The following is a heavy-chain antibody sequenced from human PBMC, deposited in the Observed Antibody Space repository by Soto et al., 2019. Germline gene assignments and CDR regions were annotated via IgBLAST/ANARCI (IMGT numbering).Heavy chain of an antibody. Sequence: SVKVSCKASGGTFSSYAISWVRQAPGQGLEWMGGIIPIFGTANYAQKFQGRVTITADESTSTAYMELSSLRSEDTAVYYCARGSDYYDSSGPVTPGGYWGQGTLVTVSS. J-gene: IGHJ4*02. CDR1: GGTFSSYA. D-gene: IGHD3-22*01. V-gene: IGHV1-69*13. CDR3: ARGSDYYDSSGPVTPGGY. CDR2: IIPIFGTA.